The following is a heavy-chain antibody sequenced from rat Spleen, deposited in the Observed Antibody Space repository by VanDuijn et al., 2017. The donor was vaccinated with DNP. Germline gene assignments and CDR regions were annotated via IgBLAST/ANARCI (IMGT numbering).Heavy chain of an antibody. CDR1: GFSLTDYN. CDR3: ASGHTTGLTWFAY. V-gene: IGHV2-6*01. CDR2: ISTAGNT. J-gene: IGHJ3*01. Sequence: QVQLKESGPGLVQPSQTLSLTCTVSGFSLTDYNVHWVRQPPGKGLEWIAAISTAGNTFYNSALKSRLSFSPDPSKSQVFLKMNSLQTEDTAMYFCASGHTTGLTWFAYWGQGVLVTVSS. D-gene: IGHD1-9*01.